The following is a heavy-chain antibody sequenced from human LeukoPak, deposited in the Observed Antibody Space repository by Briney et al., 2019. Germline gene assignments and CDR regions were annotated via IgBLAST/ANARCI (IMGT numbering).Heavy chain of an antibody. V-gene: IGHV4-34*01. Sequence: GSLRLSCAASGFTFRDYGMSWIRQPPGKGLEWIGEINHSGSTNYNPSLKSRVTISVDTSKNQFSLKLSSVTAADTAVYYCARHHGLVRFAYFDYWGQGTLVTVSS. CDR3: ARHHGLVRFAYFDY. D-gene: IGHD6-19*01. J-gene: IGHJ4*02. CDR2: INHSGST. CDR1: GFTFRDYG.